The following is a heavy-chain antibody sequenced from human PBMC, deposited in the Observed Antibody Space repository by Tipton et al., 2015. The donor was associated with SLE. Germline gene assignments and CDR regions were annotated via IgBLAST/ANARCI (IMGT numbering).Heavy chain of an antibody. CDR2: IYYTGST. CDR1: GGSISSSY. V-gene: IGHV4-59*12. Sequence: TLSLTCTVSGGSISSSYWSWIRQPPGKGLEWIGYIYYTGSTNYSPSLYSRVTISVDTSKNQFSLKLSSVTAADTAVYYCARGGFIAYYYYYMDVWGKGTTVTVSS. D-gene: IGHD3-16*02. CDR3: ARGGFIAYYYYYMDV. J-gene: IGHJ6*03.